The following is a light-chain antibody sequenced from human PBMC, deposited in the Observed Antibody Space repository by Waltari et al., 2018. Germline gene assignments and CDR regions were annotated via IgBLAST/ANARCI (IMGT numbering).Light chain of an antibody. V-gene: IGKV1-5*03. CDR3: QQYEAFPVT. CDR1: QGVNRW. CDR2: KAS. Sequence: VTITCRASQGVNRWLAWYQQKPGKAPKLLISKASALQNGVAPRFSGGGSGTEFTLTISNLQPDDSSTYYCQQYEAFPVTFGHGTKVEIK. J-gene: IGKJ1*01.